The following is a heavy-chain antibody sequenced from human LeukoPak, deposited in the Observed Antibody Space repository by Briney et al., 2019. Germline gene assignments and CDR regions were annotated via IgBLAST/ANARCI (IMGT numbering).Heavy chain of an antibody. J-gene: IGHJ5*02. D-gene: IGHD6-19*01. Sequence: GGSLRLSCAASGFTVSSNYMSWVRQAPGKGLEWVSVIYSDGSTYYADSVKGRFTISRDNSKNTLYLQMNSLRAEDTAVYYCARGRGSYSSGWYRWFDPWGQGTLVTVSS. V-gene: IGHV3-66*01. CDR1: GFTVSSNY. CDR3: ARGRGSYSSGWYRWFDP. CDR2: IYSDGST.